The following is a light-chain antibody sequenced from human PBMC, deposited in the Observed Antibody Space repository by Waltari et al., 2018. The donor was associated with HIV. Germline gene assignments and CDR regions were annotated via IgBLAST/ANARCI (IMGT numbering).Light chain of an antibody. CDR3: AAWDDSLHGYV. J-gene: IGLJ1*01. Sequence: SYELTQPPSVAVSPAQPARITCSGDALPKPSALWYQQKPGQAPLLVIYKDTERPAGVPDRFSGSKSCTSASLAISGLQAEDEADYYCAAWDDSLHGYVFGTGTKVTVV. CDR2: KDT. V-gene: IGLV3-25*02. CDR1: ALPKPS.